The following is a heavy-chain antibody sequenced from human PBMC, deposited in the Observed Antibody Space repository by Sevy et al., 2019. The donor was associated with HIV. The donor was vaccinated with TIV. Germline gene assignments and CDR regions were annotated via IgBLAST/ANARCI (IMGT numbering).Heavy chain of an antibody. V-gene: IGHV3-11*06. CDR3: ARSRSNYGDYYFDY. Sequence: GGSLRLSCAASGFTFSAYYMTWIRQAPGKGLEWVSYISSGSTYTNYADSVKGRFTVSRDNAMNSLYLQMNSLRAEDTAVYHCARSRSNYGDYYFDYWGQGTLVTVSS. J-gene: IGHJ4*02. CDR2: ISSGSTYT. D-gene: IGHD4-17*01. CDR1: GFTFSAYY.